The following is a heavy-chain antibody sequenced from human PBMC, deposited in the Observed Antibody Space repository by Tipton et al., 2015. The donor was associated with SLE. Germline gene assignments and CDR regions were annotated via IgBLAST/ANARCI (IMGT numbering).Heavy chain of an antibody. CDR1: GFTFSSYA. V-gene: IGHV3-30*04. D-gene: IGHD6-13*01. CDR3: ARNSSLPLGMDV. J-gene: IGHJ6*02. Sequence: RSLRLSCAASGFTFSSYAMHWVRQAPGKGLEWVAVISYDGSNKYYADSVKGRFTISRDNSKNTLYLQMNSLRAEDTAVYYCARNSSLPLGMDVWGQGTTVTVSS. CDR2: ISYDGSNK.